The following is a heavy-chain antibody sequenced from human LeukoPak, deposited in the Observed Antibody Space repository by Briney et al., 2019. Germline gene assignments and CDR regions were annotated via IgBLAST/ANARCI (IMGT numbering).Heavy chain of an antibody. CDR1: GFTFSSYG. Sequence: GGSLRLSCAASGFTFSSYGMHWVRQARGKGLEWVAFIRYDGSNKYYADSVKGRFTISRDNSKNTLYLQMNSLRAEDTAVYYCAKDWADITMVRGVIKAYYYYYYGMDVWGQGTTVTVSS. J-gene: IGHJ6*02. D-gene: IGHD3-10*01. CDR2: IRYDGSNK. V-gene: IGHV3-30*02. CDR3: AKDWADITMVRGVIKAYYYYYYGMDV.